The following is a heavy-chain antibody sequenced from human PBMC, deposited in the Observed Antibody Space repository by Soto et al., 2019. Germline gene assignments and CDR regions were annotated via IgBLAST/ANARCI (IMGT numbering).Heavy chain of an antibody. CDR2: ISGSGGST. V-gene: IGHV3-23*01. D-gene: IGHD6-19*01. CDR3: AKVRVEQWLVQAFDY. J-gene: IGHJ4*02. Sequence: EVQLLESGGGLVQPGGSLRLSCAASGFTFSSYAMSWVRQAPGKGREWVSAISGSGGSTYYADSVKGRFTISRDNSKNTLYLQMNSLRAEDTAVYYCAKVRVEQWLVQAFDYWGQGTLVTVSS. CDR1: GFTFSSYA.